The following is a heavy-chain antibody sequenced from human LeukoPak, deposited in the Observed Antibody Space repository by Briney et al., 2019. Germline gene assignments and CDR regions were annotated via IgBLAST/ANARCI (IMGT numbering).Heavy chain of an antibody. D-gene: IGHD3-10*01. CDR1: GGSFSTYY. Sequence: SETLSLTCAFYGGSFSTYYWSWIRQPPGKGLEWIGEINHSGSTNYNPSLKSRVTISVDTSKNQFSLKLSSVTAADTAFYYCAIEDFYGSGSSSNYCGQGTLVTVSS. V-gene: IGHV4-34*01. CDR2: INHSGST. CDR3: AIEDFYGSGSSSNY. J-gene: IGHJ4*02.